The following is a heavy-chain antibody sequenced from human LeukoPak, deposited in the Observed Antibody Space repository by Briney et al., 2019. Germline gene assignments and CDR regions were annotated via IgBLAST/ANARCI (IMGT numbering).Heavy chain of an antibody. J-gene: IGHJ6*03. V-gene: IGHV4-39*07. D-gene: IGHD3-10*01. CDR1: GGSISSSSYY. CDR2: IYYSGST. CDR3: ARGKRITMVRGVIKNYYYYYYMDV. Sequence: SETLSLTCTVSGGSISSSSYYWGWIRQPPGKGLEWIGSIYYSGSTYYNPSLKSRVTISVDTSKNQFSLKLSSVTAADTAVYYCARGKRITMVRGVIKNYYYYYYMDVWGKGTTVTVSS.